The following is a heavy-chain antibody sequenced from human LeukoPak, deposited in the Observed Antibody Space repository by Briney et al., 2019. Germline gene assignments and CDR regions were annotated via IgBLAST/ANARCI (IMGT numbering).Heavy chain of an antibody. CDR2: MYYSGST. J-gene: IGHJ4*02. Sequence: PSETLSLTCTVSGGSISSSNYHWGWIRQPPGKGLEWIGSMYYSGSTYYNPSLKSRVTISVDTSKNQFSLTLSSVTAADTAVYSCVRHHTYYGNFDYWGQGTLVTVSS. D-gene: IGHD4-17*01. CDR1: GGSISSSNYH. V-gene: IGHV4-39*01. CDR3: VRHHTYYGNFDY.